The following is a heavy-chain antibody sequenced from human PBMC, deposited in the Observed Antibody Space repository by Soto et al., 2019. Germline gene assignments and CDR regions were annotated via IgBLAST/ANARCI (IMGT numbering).Heavy chain of an antibody. V-gene: IGHV4-34*01. CDR1: CGSFIDYY. Sequence: PSETLSLTCAFYCGSFIDYYWNWIRQPPGKGLEWIGEINHSGSTNYNPSLKSRVTISVDTSKNHFSLKLSSVTAADTAVYSCARGRVGTTNWNWFDPWGQGTLVTVSS. CDR3: ARGRVGTTNWNWFDP. CDR2: INHSGST. D-gene: IGHD1-26*01. J-gene: IGHJ5*02.